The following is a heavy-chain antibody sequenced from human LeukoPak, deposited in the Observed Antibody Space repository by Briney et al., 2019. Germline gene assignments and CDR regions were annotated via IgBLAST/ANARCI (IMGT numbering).Heavy chain of an antibody. Sequence: SETLSLTCTVSGGSVSGYYWSWIRQSAGKGLEWIGRIYSSGSTNYNPSLKSRVSMSVDTSKNQFSLKLNSVTAADTAVYFCAREKMAGVPLFDYWGQGTLVTVSS. D-gene: IGHD5-24*01. CDR2: IYSSGST. CDR1: GGSVSGYY. J-gene: IGHJ4*02. V-gene: IGHV4-4*07. CDR3: AREKMAGVPLFDY.